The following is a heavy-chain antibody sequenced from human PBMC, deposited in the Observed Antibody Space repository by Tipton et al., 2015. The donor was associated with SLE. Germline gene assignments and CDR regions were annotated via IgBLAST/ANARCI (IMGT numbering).Heavy chain of an antibody. J-gene: IGHJ4*02. CDR2: INAYNGNT. D-gene: IGHD3-16*01. V-gene: IGHV1-18*01. Sequence: QVQLVQSGAEVKKPGASVKVSCKASGYIFTSYSIAWVRQAPGQGLEWMGWINAYNGNTNYAQNLQGRVTMTTHTSTSTAYMELRSLRSEDTAVYYCARGRMITASEFDYWGQGTLVTVSS. CDR1: GYIFTSYS. CDR3: ARGRMITASEFDY.